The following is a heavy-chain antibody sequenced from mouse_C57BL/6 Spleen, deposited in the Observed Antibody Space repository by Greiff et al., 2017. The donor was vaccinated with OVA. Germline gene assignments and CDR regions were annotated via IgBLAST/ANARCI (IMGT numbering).Heavy chain of an antibody. J-gene: IGHJ2*01. D-gene: IGHD1-1*01. Sequence: EVQLVESGGDLVKPGGSLKLSCAASGFTFSSYGMSWVRQTPDKRLEWVATISSGGSYTYYPDSVKGRFTISRDNAKNTLHLQMRSLKSEDTAMYYCARQPYYYGSSRSYFDYWGQGTTLTVSS. CDR3: ARQPYYYGSSRSYFDY. CDR2: ISSGGSYT. CDR1: GFTFSSYG. V-gene: IGHV5-6*01.